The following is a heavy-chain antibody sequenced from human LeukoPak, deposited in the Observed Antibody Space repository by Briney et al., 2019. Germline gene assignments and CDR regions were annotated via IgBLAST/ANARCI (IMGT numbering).Heavy chain of an antibody. CDR1: GFTFSSYA. Sequence: GGSLRLSCAASGFTFSSYAMNWVRQAPGKGLEWVSSISGSAGKTYYADSVKGRFTISRDNSKNTLCLQMNSLRVEDTALYYCATPPTVTTINFWGQGTLVTVSS. V-gene: IGHV3-23*01. CDR2: ISGSAGKT. D-gene: IGHD4-11*01. J-gene: IGHJ4*02. CDR3: ATPPTVTTINF.